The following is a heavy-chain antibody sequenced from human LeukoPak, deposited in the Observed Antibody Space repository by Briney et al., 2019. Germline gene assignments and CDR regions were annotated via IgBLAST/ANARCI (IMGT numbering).Heavy chain of an antibody. D-gene: IGHD4-11*01. CDR2: VYTSGST. CDR1: GGSISGYY. Sequence: SETLSLTCSVSGGSISGYYWTWIRQPAGKGLEWIGRVYTSGSTHYNPSLKTRLTMSVDTSKNQFSLKLSSVTAADTAVYYCATQKGYSNYDFDYWGQGTLVTVSS. J-gene: IGHJ4*02. V-gene: IGHV4-4*07. CDR3: ATQKGYSNYDFDY.